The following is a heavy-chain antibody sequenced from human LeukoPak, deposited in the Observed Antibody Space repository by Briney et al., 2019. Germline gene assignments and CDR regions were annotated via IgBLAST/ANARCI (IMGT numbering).Heavy chain of an antibody. J-gene: IGHJ3*02. Sequence: PGGSLRLSCAASGFTFSSYDMHWVRQATGKGLEWVSAIGTAGDTYYPGSVKGRFTISRENAKNSLYLQMNSLRAGDTAVYYCARAQLGIDAFDIRGHGTMVTVSS. D-gene: IGHD7-27*01. V-gene: IGHV3-13*01. CDR1: GFTFSSYD. CDR3: ARAQLGIDAFDI. CDR2: IGTAGDT.